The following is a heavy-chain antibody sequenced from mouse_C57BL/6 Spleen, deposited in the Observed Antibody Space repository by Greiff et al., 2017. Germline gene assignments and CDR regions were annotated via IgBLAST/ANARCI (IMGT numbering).Heavy chain of an antibody. V-gene: IGHV1-74*01. CDR3: AIQEGFYDYERGY. Sequence: QVHVKQPGAELVKPGASVKVSCKASGYTFTSYWMHWVKQRPGQGLEWIGRIHPSDSDTNYNQKFKGKATLTVDKSSSTAYMQLSSLTSEDSAVYYCAIQEGFYDYERGYWGQGTTLTVSS. CDR2: IHPSDSDT. D-gene: IGHD2-4*01. CDR1: GYTFTSYW. J-gene: IGHJ2*01.